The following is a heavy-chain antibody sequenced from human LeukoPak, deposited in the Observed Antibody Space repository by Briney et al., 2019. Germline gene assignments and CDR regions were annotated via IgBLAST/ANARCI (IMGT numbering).Heavy chain of an antibody. D-gene: IGHD3-10*01. Sequence: GGSLRLSCAASGFTFSDYYMSWIRQAPGKGLEWVSYIGSSSSYTNYADSVKGRFTISRDNAKNSLYLQMNSLRAEDTAVYYCARASYGSGSSPGYWGQGTLVTVSS. CDR1: GFTFSDYY. CDR2: IGSSSSYT. V-gene: IGHV3-11*06. J-gene: IGHJ4*02. CDR3: ARASYGSGSSPGY.